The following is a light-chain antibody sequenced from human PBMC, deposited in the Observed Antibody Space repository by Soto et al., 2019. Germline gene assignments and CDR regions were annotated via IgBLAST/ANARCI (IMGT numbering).Light chain of an antibody. CDR2: DVT. CDR1: GDDIGGYNF. CDR3: SSFTSITTYV. V-gene: IGLV2-14*01. Sequence: QSVRPHPGSVSGSPGESSTISCGGTGDDIGGYNFISWYQHHPGKAPNLIIYDVTHRPSGVSERFSGSKSGFTASLTISGLQAEEESHHYCSSFTSITTYVFGTGTKVTVL. J-gene: IGLJ1*01.